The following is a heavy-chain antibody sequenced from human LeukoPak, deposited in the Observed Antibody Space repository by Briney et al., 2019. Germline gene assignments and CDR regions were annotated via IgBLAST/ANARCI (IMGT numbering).Heavy chain of an antibody. CDR3: ARGRGWLRLDF. Sequence: ASVKVSCKASGYTFSGYYIHWVRQAPGQGLEWMGWIDDSGDTYYARNFQGRVTMTRDTSISTSYMDLSSLTSDDTAIYHCARGRGWLRLDFWGQGTLVTVSS. CDR1: GYTFSGYY. V-gene: IGHV1-2*02. J-gene: IGHJ4*02. CDR2: IDDSGDT. D-gene: IGHD5-12*01.